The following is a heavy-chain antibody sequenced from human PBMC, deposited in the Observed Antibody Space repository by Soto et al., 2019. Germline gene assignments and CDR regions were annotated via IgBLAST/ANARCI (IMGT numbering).Heavy chain of an antibody. CDR3: XRDRVESGYPEYFQH. CDR2: IYSGGST. D-gene: IGHD3-22*01. Sequence: EVQLVESGGGLIQPGGSLRLSCAASGFTVSSNYMSWVRQAPGKGLEWVSVIYSGGSTYYADSVKGRFTISRDNSKNTLYLQMNSLRAEDXAVYXCXRDRVESGYPEYFQHWGQGTLVTVSS. CDR1: GFTVSSNY. J-gene: IGHJ1*01. V-gene: IGHV3-53*01.